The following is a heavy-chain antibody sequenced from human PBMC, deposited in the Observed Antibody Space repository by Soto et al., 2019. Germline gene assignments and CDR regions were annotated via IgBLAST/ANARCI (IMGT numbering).Heavy chain of an antibody. D-gene: IGHD3-10*02. V-gene: IGHV3-74*01. J-gene: IGHJ6*03. CDR2: IDKVGTES. CDR1: EFTFSGRS. Sequence: EVQLVESGGGLVQPGGSLRLSCAASEFTFSGRSVHWVRQAPGKGLVWVSGIDKVGTESTYADSVKGRFTSSRDNAKNTVYLQMNSLRVEDPAVYYFARGLFVPDVLGKGTTVTVSS. CDR3: ARGLFVPDV.